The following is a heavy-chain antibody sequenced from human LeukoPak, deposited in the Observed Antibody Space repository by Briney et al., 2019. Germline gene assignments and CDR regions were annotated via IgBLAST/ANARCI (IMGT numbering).Heavy chain of an antibody. CDR3: AGQNYYDSSGYLD. Sequence: PSETLSLTCAVYGESFVGYYWAWIRQPPGKGLEWIGEIDYTGSTNYNPSLKSRVTISVDTSKNQFSLKLSSVTAADTAVYYCAGQNYYDSSGYLDWGQGTLVTVSS. J-gene: IGHJ4*02. D-gene: IGHD3-22*01. V-gene: IGHV4-34*01. CDR1: GESFVGYY. CDR2: IDYTGST.